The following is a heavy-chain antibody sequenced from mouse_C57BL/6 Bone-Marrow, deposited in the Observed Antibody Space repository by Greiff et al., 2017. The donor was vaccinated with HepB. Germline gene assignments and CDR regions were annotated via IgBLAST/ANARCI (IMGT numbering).Heavy chain of an antibody. CDR2: ISSGGSYT. Sequence: DVQLVESGGDLVKPGGSLKLSCAASGFTFSSYGMSWVRQTPDKRLEWVATISSGGSYTYYPDSVKGRFTISRDNAKNTLYLQMSSLKSEDTAMYYCARREGYDYDWFAYWGQGTLVTVSA. D-gene: IGHD2-4*01. J-gene: IGHJ3*01. CDR1: GFTFSSYG. CDR3: ARREGYDYDWFAY. V-gene: IGHV5-6*01.